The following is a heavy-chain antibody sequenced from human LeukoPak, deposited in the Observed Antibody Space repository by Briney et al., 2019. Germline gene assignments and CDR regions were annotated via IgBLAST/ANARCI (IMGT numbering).Heavy chain of an antibody. J-gene: IGHJ4*02. CDR2: MNPNSGNT. CDR3: AILMVVTVGTKKKRPNYFDY. Sequence: ASVKVSCKASGYTFTSYDINWVRQATGQGLGWMGWMNPNSGNTGYAQKFQGRVTMTRNTSISTAYMELSSLRSEDTAVYYCAILMVVTVGTKKKRPNYFDYWGQGTLVTVSS. CDR1: GYTFTSYD. D-gene: IGHD4/OR15-4a*01. V-gene: IGHV1-8*01.